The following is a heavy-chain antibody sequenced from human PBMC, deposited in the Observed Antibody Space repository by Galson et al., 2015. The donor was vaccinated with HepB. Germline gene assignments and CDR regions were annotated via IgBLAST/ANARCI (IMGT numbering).Heavy chain of an antibody. CDR1: GFTFRNAW. J-gene: IGHJ6*03. Sequence: SLRLSCAASGFTFRNAWMNWVRQAPGKGLEWVGRVKRRVDGGTADYAAPVKGRFTISRDDSRNTVHLQMNSLETEDTAVYYCATLYYNFYIDSGRAYYYHYMDVWSKGTTVTVSS. V-gene: IGHV3-15*07. D-gene: IGHD3-3*01. CDR2: VKRRVDGGTA. CDR3: ATLYYNFYIDSGRAYYYHYMDV.